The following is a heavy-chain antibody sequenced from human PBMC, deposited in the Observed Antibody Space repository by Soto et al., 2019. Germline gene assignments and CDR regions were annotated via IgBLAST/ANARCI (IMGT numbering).Heavy chain of an antibody. D-gene: IGHD2-2*01. Sequence: SGPTLVNPTQTLTLTCTFSGFSLSTSGMRVSWIRQPPGKALEWLARIDWDDDKFYSTSLKTRLTISKDTSKNQVVLTMTNMDPVDTATYYCARSSPIVDYFDYWGQGTLVTVSS. J-gene: IGHJ4*02. CDR2: IDWDDDK. CDR3: ARSSPIVDYFDY. V-gene: IGHV2-70*04. CDR1: GFSLSTSGMR.